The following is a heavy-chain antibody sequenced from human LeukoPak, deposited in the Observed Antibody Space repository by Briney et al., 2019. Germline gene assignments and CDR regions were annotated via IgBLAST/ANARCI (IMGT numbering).Heavy chain of an antibody. CDR2: IKQDGSEK. D-gene: IGHD3-22*01. CDR1: GFTFSSYW. Sequence: VGSLRLSCAASGFTFSSYWMSWVRQAPGKGLEWVANIKQDGSEKYYVDSVKGRFTISRDNAKNSLYLQMNSLRAEDTAVYYCASPLLDYYDSSGYYSQIDYWGRGTLVTVSS. V-gene: IGHV3-7*01. J-gene: IGHJ4*02. CDR3: ASPLLDYYDSSGYYSQIDY.